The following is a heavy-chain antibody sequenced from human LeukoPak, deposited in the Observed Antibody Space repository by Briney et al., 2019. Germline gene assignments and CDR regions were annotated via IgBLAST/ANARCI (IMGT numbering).Heavy chain of an antibody. CDR3: ARVASGYDVFDI. D-gene: IGHD3-3*01. J-gene: IGHJ3*02. CDR2: IYYSGST. V-gene: IGHV4-61*01. Sequence: SETLSLTCTVSGGSVSSGSYYWSWIRQPPGKGLEWIGYIYYSGSTNYDPSLKSRVTISVDTSKNQFSLKLSSVTAADTAVFYCARVASGYDVFDIWGQGTMVTVSS. CDR1: GGSVSSGSYY.